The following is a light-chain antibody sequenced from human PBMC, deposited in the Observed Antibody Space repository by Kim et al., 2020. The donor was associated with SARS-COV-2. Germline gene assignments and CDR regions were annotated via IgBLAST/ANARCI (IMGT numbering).Light chain of an antibody. CDR1: QSVSSSY. V-gene: IGKV3-20*01. CDR3: QQYDNSRT. CDR2: SAS. Sequence: LSPGETATLSCRASQSVSSSYLAWYQQKPGQAPRLLIYSASSRATGIPDRFSGSGSGTDFTLTISRLEPEDFAVYYCQQYDNSRTFGQGTKVDIK. J-gene: IGKJ1*01.